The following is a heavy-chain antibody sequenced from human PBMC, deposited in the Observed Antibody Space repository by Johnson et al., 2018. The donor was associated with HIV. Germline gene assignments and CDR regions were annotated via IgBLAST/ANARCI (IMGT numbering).Heavy chain of an antibody. D-gene: IGHD2/OR15-2a*01. J-gene: IGHJ3*02. CDR3: ARDLQIVWTDACDI. V-gene: IGHV3-30*03. CDR2: ISYDGSNK. CDR1: GFTFSSYG. Sequence: QVQLVESGGGVVQPGGSLRLSCAASGFTFSSYGMHWVRQAPGKGLEWVAVISYDGSNKYYADSVKGRFTISRDNSKNTLYLQMNRLRAEDTAVYYCARDLQIVWTDACDIWGQGTMVTVSS.